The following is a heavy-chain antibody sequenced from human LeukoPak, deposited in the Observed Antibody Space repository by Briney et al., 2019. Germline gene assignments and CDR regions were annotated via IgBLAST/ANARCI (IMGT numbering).Heavy chain of an antibody. J-gene: IGHJ5*02. CDR2: ISSSSSTI. D-gene: IGHD6-6*01. CDR3: ARDAEYSSSYIWFDP. V-gene: IGHV3-48*01. Sequence: GGSLRLSCAASGFTFSSYSMNWVRQAPGKGLEWVSYISSSSSTIYYADSVKGRFTISRDNAKNSLYLQMNSLRAEDTAVYYCARDAEYSSSYIWFDPWGQGTLVTVSS. CDR1: GFTFSSYS.